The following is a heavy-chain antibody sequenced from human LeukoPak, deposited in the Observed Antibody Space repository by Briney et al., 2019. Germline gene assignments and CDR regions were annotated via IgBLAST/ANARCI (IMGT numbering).Heavy chain of an antibody. CDR3: ANSYGSGSYYNEIDYFDY. D-gene: IGHD3-10*01. Sequence: AISGSGGSTYYADSVKGRFTISRDNSKNTLYLQMNSLRAEDTAVYYCANSYGSGSYYNEIDYFDYWGQGTLVTVSS. CDR2: ISGSGGST. J-gene: IGHJ4*02. V-gene: IGHV3-23*01.